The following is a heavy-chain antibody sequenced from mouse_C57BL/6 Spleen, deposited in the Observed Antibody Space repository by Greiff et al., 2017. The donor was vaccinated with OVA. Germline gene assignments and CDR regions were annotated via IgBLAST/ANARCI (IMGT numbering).Heavy chain of an antibody. D-gene: IGHD1-1*01. Sequence: VQLKQSGTVLARPGASVKMSCKTSGYTFTSYWMHWVKQRPGQGLEWIGAIYPGNSDTSYNQKFKGKAKLTAVTSASTAYMERSSLTHEDSAVYYCTIGIFFITTVVAHYDVWGTGTTVTVSS. J-gene: IGHJ1*03. CDR1: GYTFTSYW. V-gene: IGHV1-5*01. CDR2: IYPGNSDT. CDR3: TIGIFFITTVVAHYDV.